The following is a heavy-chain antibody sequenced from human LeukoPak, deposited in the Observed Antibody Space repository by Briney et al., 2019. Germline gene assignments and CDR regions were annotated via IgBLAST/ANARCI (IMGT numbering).Heavy chain of an antibody. CDR3: ARDQDTAMGFRGRTRSFDP. V-gene: IGHV1-18*04. J-gene: IGHJ5*02. D-gene: IGHD5-18*01. CDR1: GYTFTSYG. CDR2: ISAYNGNT. Sequence: ASVKVSCKASGYTFTSYGISWVRQAPGQGLEWMGWISAYNGNTNYAQKLQGRVTMTSDTSTSTAYKELRSLRSDDTAVYYCARDQDTAMGFRGRTRSFDPWGQGTLVTVSS.